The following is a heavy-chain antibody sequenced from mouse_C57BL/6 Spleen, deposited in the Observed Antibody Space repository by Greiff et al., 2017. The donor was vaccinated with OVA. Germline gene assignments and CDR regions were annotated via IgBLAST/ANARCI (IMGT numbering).Heavy chain of an antibody. J-gene: IGHJ3*01. CDR1: GYTFTSYW. Sequence: VKLVESGAELAKPGASVKLSCKASGYTFTSYWMHWVKQRPGQGLEWIGYINPSSGYTKYNQKFKDKATLTADKSSSTAYMQLSSLTYEDSAVYYCATPVYYDYGPFAYWGQGTLVTVSA. V-gene: IGHV1-7*01. CDR2: INPSSGYT. D-gene: IGHD2-4*01. CDR3: ATPVYYDYGPFAY.